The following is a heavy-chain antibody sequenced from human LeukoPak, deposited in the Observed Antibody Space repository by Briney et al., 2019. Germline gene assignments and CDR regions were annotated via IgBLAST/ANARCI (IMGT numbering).Heavy chain of an antibody. Sequence: ASVKVSCKASGGTFSSYAISWVRQAPGQGLEWMGGIIPIFGTANYAQKFQGRVTITADESTSTAYMELSSLRSEDTAVYYCAKDGRATITFDYWGQGTLVTVSS. J-gene: IGHJ4*02. CDR1: GGTFSSYA. V-gene: IGHV1-69*13. CDR2: IIPIFGTA. D-gene: IGHD5-24*01. CDR3: AKDGRATITFDY.